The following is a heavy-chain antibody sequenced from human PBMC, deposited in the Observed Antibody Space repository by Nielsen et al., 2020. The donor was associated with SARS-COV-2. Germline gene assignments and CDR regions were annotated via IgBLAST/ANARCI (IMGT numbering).Heavy chain of an antibody. D-gene: IGHD3/OR15-3a*01. CDR1: GFSFNNYG. CDR3: AKDRAIFMIYITRGGPDF. V-gene: IGHV3-30*18. J-gene: IGHJ4*02. CDR2: ISYEGSKQ. Sequence: GESLKISCAASGFSFNNYGMHWVRQAPGKGLEWVAYISYEGSKQYYADSVKGRFTISRDFSKSTLYLQMNSLRAEETAMYYCAKDRAIFMIYITRGGPDFWGQGTLVTVSS.